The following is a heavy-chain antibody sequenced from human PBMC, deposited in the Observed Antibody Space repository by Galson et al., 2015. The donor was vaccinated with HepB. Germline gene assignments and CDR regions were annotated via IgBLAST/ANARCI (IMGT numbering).Heavy chain of an antibody. CDR1: GYTFTGYC. D-gene: IGHD3-3*01. CDR3: ATRSTFGVVISY. Sequence: VKVSCKASGYTFTGYCMHWVRQAPGQGLEWMGWINPNSGDTVYAQKFQGRVTMTRDTSISTAYMELSRLRSDDTAIYYCATRSTFGVVISYWGQGTLVTVSS. V-gene: IGHV1-2*02. CDR2: INPNSGDT. J-gene: IGHJ4*02.